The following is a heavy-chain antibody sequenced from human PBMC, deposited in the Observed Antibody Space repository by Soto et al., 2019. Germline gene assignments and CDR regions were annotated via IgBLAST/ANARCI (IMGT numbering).Heavy chain of an antibody. CDR2: IFHTGGT. D-gene: IGHD5-18*01. V-gene: IGHV4-30-2*01. CDR3: ARGTFSYGPNLPYFDF. CDR1: GGSISSGGHS. J-gene: IGHJ4*02. Sequence: QLQLQESGSGLVKPSQTLSLTCAVSGGSISSGGHSWSWIRQPPGQGLEWIGFIFHTGGTYYTPSITSRVTMSVDLSKTQFSLKLSSVTAADTAVYYCARGTFSYGPNLPYFDFWGQGSLVTVSS.